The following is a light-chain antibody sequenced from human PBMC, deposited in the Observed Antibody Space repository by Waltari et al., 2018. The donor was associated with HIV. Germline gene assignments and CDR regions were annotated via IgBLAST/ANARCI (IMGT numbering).Light chain of an antibody. J-gene: IGLJ2*01. Sequence: SYVLTQAPSLSVAPGQPTTISCGNSGRKRVQRYRQKPGRAPLLVVLDDVDRSSGIPARFSGARSGERATLTIRGVEAGDEADYYCQVWDRSYKEAVFGGGT. CDR3: QVWDRSYKEAV. V-gene: IGLV3-21*02. CDR1: NSGRKR. CDR2: DDV.